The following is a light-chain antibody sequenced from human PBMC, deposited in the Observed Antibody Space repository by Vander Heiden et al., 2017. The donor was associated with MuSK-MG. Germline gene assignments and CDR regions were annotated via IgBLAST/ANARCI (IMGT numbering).Light chain of an antibody. Sequence: DIVMTQSPDSLAVPLGERATINCKSSQSVLYSSNNKNYLAWYQRKPGQPPKVLIYWASTRESGVPDRFSGSGSGTDFTLTISSLQAEDVSVYYCQQYDTTPQTFGQGTKVEIK. V-gene: IGKV4-1*01. J-gene: IGKJ1*01. CDR1: QSVLYSSNNKNY. CDR3: QQYDTTPQT. CDR2: WAS.